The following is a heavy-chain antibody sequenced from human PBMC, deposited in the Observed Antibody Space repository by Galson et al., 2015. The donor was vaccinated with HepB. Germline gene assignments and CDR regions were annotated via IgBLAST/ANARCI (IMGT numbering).Heavy chain of an antibody. Sequence: SLRLSCAASGFTFSAYWMIWVRQAPGKGLEWVANMNQDGSDKYYVDSVEGRFTISRDNAKTSLYLQMNSLRVEDTAVYYCARGAGRTSDFWGQGTQVTVSS. CDR2: MNQDGSDK. V-gene: IGHV3-7*01. CDR1: GFTFSAYW. J-gene: IGHJ4*02. D-gene: IGHD1-26*01. CDR3: ARGAGRTSDF.